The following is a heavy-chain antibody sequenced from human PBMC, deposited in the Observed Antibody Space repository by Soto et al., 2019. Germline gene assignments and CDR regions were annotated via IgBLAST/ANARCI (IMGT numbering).Heavy chain of an antibody. Sequence: QLHLVQSGAEVRKPGSSVKVSCKASGGTLSSYSVTWVRQAPGQGLEWMGRIIPFLGRTNYAQNFQGRVTLPAHMCSITAYMALSSLRYDDPAIDYFARMTESPISTWFDPWGQATLVIVSS. CDR1: GGTLSSYS. J-gene: IGHJ5*02. CDR2: IIPFLGRT. V-gene: IGHV1-69*02. CDR3: ARMTESPISTWFDP.